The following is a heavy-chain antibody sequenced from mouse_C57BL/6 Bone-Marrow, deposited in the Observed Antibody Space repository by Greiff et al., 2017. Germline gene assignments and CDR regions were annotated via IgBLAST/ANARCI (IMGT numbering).Heavy chain of an antibody. CDR3: ASYSKLAWFAY. D-gene: IGHD2-5*01. V-gene: IGHV2-2*01. CDR1: GFSLTSYG. J-gene: IGHJ3*01. CDR2: IWSGGST. Sequence: VQLKESGPGLVQPSQSLSITCTVSGFSLTSYGVHWVRQSPGKGLEWLGVIWSGGSTDYNAAFISRLSISKDNSKSQVFFKMNSLQADDTAIYYCASYSKLAWFAYWGQGTLVTVSA.